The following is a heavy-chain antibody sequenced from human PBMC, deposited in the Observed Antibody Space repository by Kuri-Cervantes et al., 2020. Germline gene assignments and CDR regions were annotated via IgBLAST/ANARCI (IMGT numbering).Heavy chain of an antibody. J-gene: IGHJ4*02. D-gene: IGHD3-9*01. Sequence: SLKISCAASGFTFDDYAMHWVRQAPGKGLEWVSGISWNSGGIGYADSVKGRFTISRDNAKNSLYLQMNSLRAEDTALYYCAKAKNFDWSTNIDYWGQGTLVTVSS. V-gene: IGHV3-9*01. CDR3: AKAKNFDWSTNIDY. CDR2: ISWNSGGI. CDR1: GFTFDDYA.